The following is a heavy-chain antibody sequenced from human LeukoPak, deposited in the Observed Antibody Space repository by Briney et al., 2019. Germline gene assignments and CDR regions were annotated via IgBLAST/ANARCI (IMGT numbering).Heavy chain of an antibody. V-gene: IGHV4-59*01. J-gene: IGHJ5*01. Sequence: SETLSPTCTVSGGPISTYYWSWIRQPPGKRLEWIGYISYSGGTNYNPSLKSRVTISVDTSKNQFSLKLTSVTAADTALYYCARADDRSGYFGGRFDSWGQGTLVTVSS. D-gene: IGHD3-22*01. CDR1: GGPISTYY. CDR2: ISYSGGT. CDR3: ARADDRSGYFGGRFDS.